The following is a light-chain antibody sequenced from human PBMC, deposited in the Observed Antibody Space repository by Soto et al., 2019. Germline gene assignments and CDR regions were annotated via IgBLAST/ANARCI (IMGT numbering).Light chain of an antibody. J-gene: IGKJ1*01. CDR3: QQYDKSVPST. Sequence: EILLTQSHVTLSLSPGERATLXCRASQSVSSNLAWYQQKPGQAPSLLIYGAFTRATGIPARFSGSGSGTEFTLTISRLQSEDSALYYCQQYDKSVPSTFGQGTKVDIK. CDR2: GAF. CDR1: QSVSSN. V-gene: IGKV3-15*01.